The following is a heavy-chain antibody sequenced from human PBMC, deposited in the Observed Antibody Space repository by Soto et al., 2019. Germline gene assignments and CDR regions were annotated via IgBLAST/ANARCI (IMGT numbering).Heavy chain of an antibody. J-gene: IGHJ3*02. CDR1: GVSISSHDW. Sequence: SETLSLTCAVSGVSISSHDWWTWVRQPPGKGLEWIGESHQSGNTNYNSSLESRVTISVDKSKNQFSLKLTSVTAADTAVYYCARPSSSTVTTGATFDIWGQGTMVTVSS. CDR3: ARPSSSTVTTGATFDI. CDR2: SHQSGNT. D-gene: IGHD4-17*01. V-gene: IGHV4-4*02.